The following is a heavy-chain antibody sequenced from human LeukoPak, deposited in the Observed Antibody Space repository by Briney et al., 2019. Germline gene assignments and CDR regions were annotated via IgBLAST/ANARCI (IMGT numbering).Heavy chain of an antibody. CDR1: GYTFTGHY. CDR3: AKPYDFWSGYHFDY. D-gene: IGHD3-3*01. J-gene: IGHJ4*02. V-gene: IGHV1-2*02. CDR2: INPNSGGT. Sequence: ASVKVSCKASGYTFTGHYMHWVRQAPGQGLEWMGWINPNSGGTNYAQKFQGRVTMTRDTSISTAYMELSRLRSDDTAVYYCAKPYDFWSGYHFDYWGQGTLVTVSS.